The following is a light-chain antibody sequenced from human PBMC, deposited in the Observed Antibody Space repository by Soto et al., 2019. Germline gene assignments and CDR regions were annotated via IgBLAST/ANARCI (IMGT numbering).Light chain of an antibody. CDR2: RDN. J-gene: IGLJ2*01. CDR3: STWDDSLNGQV. Sequence: QSVLTQPPSASGTPGQRVTISCSGSSFNIGSRAVNWYQQLPGTAPKLLVYRDNQRPSGVPDRFFGSKSGTSASLAISGLQSEDEADYYCSTWDDSLNGQVFGGGTKLTVL. CDR1: SFNIGSRA. V-gene: IGLV1-44*01.